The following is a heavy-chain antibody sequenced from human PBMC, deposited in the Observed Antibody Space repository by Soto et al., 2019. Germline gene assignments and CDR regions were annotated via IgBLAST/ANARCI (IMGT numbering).Heavy chain of an antibody. CDR2: ISAYNGNT. D-gene: IGHD6-19*01. Sequence: QVQLVQSGAEVKKPGASVKVSCKASGYTFTSYGISWVRQAPGQGLEWMGWISAYNGNTNYAQKLQGRVTMTTDTSTSTAYMELRSLRSDDPAVYYCAGGLRIAVAGRHNWFDPWGQGALVTVSS. CDR1: GYTFTSYG. CDR3: AGGLRIAVAGRHNWFDP. V-gene: IGHV1-18*01. J-gene: IGHJ5*02.